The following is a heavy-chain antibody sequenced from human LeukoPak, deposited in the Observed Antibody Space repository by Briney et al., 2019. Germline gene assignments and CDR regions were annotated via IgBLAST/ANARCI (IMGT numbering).Heavy chain of an antibody. CDR2: IYYSGST. CDR3: ASGMIVGATGDAFDI. V-gene: IGHV4-39*07. D-gene: IGHD1-26*01. J-gene: IGHJ3*02. Sequence: SETLSLTCTVSGGSISSSSYYWGWIRQPPGKGLEWIGSIYYSGSTYYKPSLKSRVTISADTSKNQFSLKLSSVTAADTAVYYCASGMIVGATGDAFDIWGQGTMVTVSS. CDR1: GGSISSSSYY.